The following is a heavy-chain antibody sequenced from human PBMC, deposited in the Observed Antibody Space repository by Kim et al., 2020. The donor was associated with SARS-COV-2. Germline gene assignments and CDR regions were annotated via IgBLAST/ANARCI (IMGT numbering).Heavy chain of an antibody. CDR3: ARRARDYDFWSGWDDAFDI. V-gene: IGHV4-39*01. J-gene: IGHJ3*02. Sequence: SETLSLTCTVSGGSISSSSYYWGWIRQPPGKGLEWIGSIYYSGSTYYNPSLKSRVTISVDTSKNQFSLKLSSVTAPDTAVYYCARRARDYDFWSGWDDAFDIWGQGTMVTVSS. D-gene: IGHD3-3*01. CDR1: GGSISSSSYY. CDR2: IYYSGST.